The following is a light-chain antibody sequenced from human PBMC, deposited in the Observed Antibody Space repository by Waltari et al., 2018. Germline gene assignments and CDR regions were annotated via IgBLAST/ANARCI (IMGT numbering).Light chain of an antibody. V-gene: IGKV3-20*01. CDR3: QQYATSWT. CDR2: GGS. CDR1: QIVSSNY. J-gene: IGKJ1*01. Sequence: EIVLTQSPGTLSLSPGERATLSCRASQIVSSNYLAWYQQNPGQAPRLLIYGGSSRATGFPDKFSGSGSGTDFSLTISRLEPEDFAVYYCQQYATSWTFGQGTKVEIK.